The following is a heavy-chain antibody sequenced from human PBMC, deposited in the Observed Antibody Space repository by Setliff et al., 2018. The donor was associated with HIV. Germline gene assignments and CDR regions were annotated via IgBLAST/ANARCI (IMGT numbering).Heavy chain of an antibody. CDR3: TRGGYSGAFLDAFDI. CDR1: GYKFTSYY. Sequence: ASVKVSCKASGYKFTSYYIPWVRQAPGHGLEWMGIINPSIVSTTYAEKFQGRVAMTRDTSTGTVYMELSSLKSEDTAVYYCTRGGYSGAFLDAFDIWGQGTMVTVSS. D-gene: IGHD1-26*01. J-gene: IGHJ3*02. V-gene: IGHV1-46*01. CDR2: INPSIVST.